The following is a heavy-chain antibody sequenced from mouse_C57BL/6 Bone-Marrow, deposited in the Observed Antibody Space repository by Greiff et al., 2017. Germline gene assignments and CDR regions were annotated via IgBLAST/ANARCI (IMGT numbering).Heavy chain of an antibody. CDR1: GFNIKDDY. V-gene: IGHV14-4*01. CDR2: IDPENGDT. D-gene: IGHD2-4*01. Sequence: VQLQQSGAELVRPGASVKLSCTASGFNIKDDYMHWVKQRPEQGLEWIGWIDPENGDTEYASKFQGKATITADTSSNTAYLPLSSLTSEDTAVYYCTTDYDYDLAWFAYWGQGTLVTVSA. J-gene: IGHJ3*01. CDR3: TTDYDYDLAWFAY.